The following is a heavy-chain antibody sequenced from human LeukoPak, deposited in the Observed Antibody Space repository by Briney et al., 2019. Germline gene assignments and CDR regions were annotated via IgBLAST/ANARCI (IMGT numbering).Heavy chain of an antibody. CDR1: GFPFSDRY. V-gene: IGHV3-11*04. Sequence: GGSLRLSCAAAGFPFSDRYMSWIRQAPGKGMEWVAYISPNSDNIHYADSVKGRFTISRDNAKNPLFLQLTSLRAEDTAVYYCVTETGWLFDFWGQGILVTVSS. D-gene: IGHD3-9*01. CDR3: VTETGWLFDF. J-gene: IGHJ4*02. CDR2: ISPNSDNI.